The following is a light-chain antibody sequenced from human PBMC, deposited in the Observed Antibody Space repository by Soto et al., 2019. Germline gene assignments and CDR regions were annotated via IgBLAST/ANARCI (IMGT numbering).Light chain of an antibody. Sequence: DIQMTQSPSALSASVGDRVTITCRASQSMSRYLNWYQQKPGKAPNLLIYAASTLQSGVPSRFSGSGSGTDFTLTISSLQPEDFATYYCQQSYSALFTFGPGTKVDIK. CDR1: QSMSRY. V-gene: IGKV1-39*01. CDR2: AAS. J-gene: IGKJ3*01. CDR3: QQSYSALFT.